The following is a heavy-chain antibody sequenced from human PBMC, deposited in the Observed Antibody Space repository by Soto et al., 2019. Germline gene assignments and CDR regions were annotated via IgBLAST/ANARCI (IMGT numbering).Heavy chain of an antibody. J-gene: IGHJ6*02. CDR3: AREGEMPYYYYGLDV. CDR1: GYTFTTYG. D-gene: IGHD3-16*01. V-gene: IGHV1-18*01. Sequence: QVQLVQSGAEVRKPGASVKVSCKASGYTFTTYGISWVRQAPGQGLEWMGWISGHNGDTKYAQKFQVRVTMTTDTSTSTVYMDLRSLRSDDTAVYYCAREGEMPYYYYGLDVWGQGTTVTVSS. CDR2: ISGHNGDT.